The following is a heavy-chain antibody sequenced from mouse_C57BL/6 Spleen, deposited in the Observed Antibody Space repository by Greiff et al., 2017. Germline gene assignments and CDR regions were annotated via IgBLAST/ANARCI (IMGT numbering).Heavy chain of an antibody. V-gene: IGHV5-17*01. CDR3: ARGGRYFDY. Sequence: EVMLVESGGGLVKPGGSLKLSCAASGFTFSDYGMHWVRQAPEKGLEWVAYISSGSSTIYYADTVKGRVTISRDNAKNTLFLQMTSLRSEDTARYYCARGGRYFDYWGQGTTLTVSS. CDR1: GFTFSDYG. J-gene: IGHJ2*01. CDR2: ISSGSSTI.